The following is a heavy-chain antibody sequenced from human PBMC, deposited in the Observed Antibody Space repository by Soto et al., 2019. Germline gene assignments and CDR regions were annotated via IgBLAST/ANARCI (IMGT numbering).Heavy chain of an antibody. J-gene: IGHJ3*02. CDR2: IYPGDSDT. V-gene: IGHV5-51*01. D-gene: IGHD3-22*01. CDR1: GDSFTRYW. CDR3: ARQGRYYDSSGYYRYAFDI. Sequence: WESLKIFLRSSGDSFTRYWIGWVRQMPGKGLEWMGIIYPGDSDTRYSPSFQGQVTISADKSISTAYLQWSSLKASDTAMYYCARQGRYYDSSGYYRYAFDIWGQGTMVTVSS.